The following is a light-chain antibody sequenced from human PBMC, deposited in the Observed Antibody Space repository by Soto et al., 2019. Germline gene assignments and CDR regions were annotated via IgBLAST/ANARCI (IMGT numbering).Light chain of an antibody. J-gene: IGLJ2*01. Sequence: QSVLTQPASVSGSPGQSIMISCTGTSSDVGGYNYVSWYQQHPGKAPKLMIYDVSSRPSGLSNRFSGSKSGNTASLTISGLQAEDEADYYCSSYTTTSTVIFGGGTKLTVL. CDR3: SSYTTTSTVI. CDR2: DVS. V-gene: IGLV2-14*01. CDR1: SSDVGGYNY.